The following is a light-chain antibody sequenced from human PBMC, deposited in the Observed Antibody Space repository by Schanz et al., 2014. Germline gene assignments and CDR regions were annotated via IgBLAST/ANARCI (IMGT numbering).Light chain of an antibody. V-gene: IGLV2-23*03. CDR3: CSYSHSRTFVL. CDR2: EGS. CDR1: SSDVGGYNY. Sequence: QSALTQPASVSGSPGQSITISCTGTSSDVGGYNYVSWYQQHPGKAPKLMIYEGSKRPSGVSNRFSGSRSANTASLTISGLQAEDEATYYCCSYSHSRTFVLFGGGTKLTVL. J-gene: IGLJ2*01.